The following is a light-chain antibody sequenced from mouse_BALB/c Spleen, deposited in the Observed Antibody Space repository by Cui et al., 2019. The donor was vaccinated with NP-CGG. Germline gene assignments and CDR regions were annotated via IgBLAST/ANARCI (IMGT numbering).Light chain of an antibody. Sequence: QAVVTQVSPFTTSPGETVTLTCRSSTGAVTTSNYANWVQEKPDHLFTGLIGGTNNRTPGVPARFSGSLIGDKAALTITGAQTEDGAKYFCALWYSNHWVFGGGTKLTVL. V-gene: IGLV1*01. CDR1: TGAVTTSNY. CDR2: GTN. CDR3: ALWYSNHWV. J-gene: IGLJ1*01.